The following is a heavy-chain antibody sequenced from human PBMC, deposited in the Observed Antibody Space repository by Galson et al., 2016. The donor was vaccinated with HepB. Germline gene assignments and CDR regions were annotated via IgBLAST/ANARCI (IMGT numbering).Heavy chain of an antibody. D-gene: IGHD3/OR15-3a*01. V-gene: IGHV4-34*11. Sequence: SETLSLTCAVYGGSFSGYYWSWIRQHPGKGLEWIGHISYTGTARYNPSLEGRTAISMDTPQNQFSLRLTSVTAADTAVYFFARVQFFGLINAQEFDSWGQGILVTVSS. CDR1: GGSFSGYY. J-gene: IGHJ4*02. CDR2: ISYTGTA. CDR3: ARVQFFGLINAQEFDS.